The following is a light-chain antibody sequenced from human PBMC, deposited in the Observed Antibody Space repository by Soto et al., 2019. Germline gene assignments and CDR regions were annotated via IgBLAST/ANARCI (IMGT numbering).Light chain of an antibody. CDR1: SSDVGTYNS. Sequence: QSALTQPRSVSGSPGQSVTISCTGTSSDVGTYNSVSWYQQHPGKAPKLMIYDVNKRPSGVPGRFSGSKSGNTASLTISGLQAEDEADYYCSSYTSSSTPYVFGTGTKLTVL. CDR2: DVN. CDR3: SSYTSSSTPYV. V-gene: IGLV2-11*01. J-gene: IGLJ1*01.